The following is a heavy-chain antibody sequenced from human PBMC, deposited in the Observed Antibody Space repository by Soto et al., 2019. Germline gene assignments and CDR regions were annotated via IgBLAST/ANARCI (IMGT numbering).Heavy chain of an antibody. D-gene: IGHD2-21*02. V-gene: IGHV3-48*02. CDR1: GFSFSTYN. CDR2: ISSTSFTI. CDR3: ARDRCYDGTCYSASDS. J-gene: IGHJ5*01. Sequence: GGSLRLSCAASGFSFSTYNMDWVRQAPGKGPEWIAYISSTSFTIYYADSVNGRFTISRDNARNSLYLEMKSLRDEDTAVYYCARDRCYDGTCYSASDSWGQGTLGTVSS.